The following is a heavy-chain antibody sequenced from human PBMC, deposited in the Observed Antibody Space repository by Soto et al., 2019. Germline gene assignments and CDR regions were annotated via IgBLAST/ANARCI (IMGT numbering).Heavy chain of an antibody. CDR3: ARGGWLLYYYYYGMDV. V-gene: IGHV3-64*01. J-gene: IGHJ6*02. CDR2: ISSNGGST. Sequence: GGSLRLSCAASGFTFSSYAMHWVRQAPGKGLEYVSAISSNGGSTYYANSVKGRFTITRDNSENTLYLQMGSLRAEDMAVYYCARGGWLLYYYYYGMDVWGQGTTVTVSS. CDR1: GFTFSSYA. D-gene: IGHD3-22*01.